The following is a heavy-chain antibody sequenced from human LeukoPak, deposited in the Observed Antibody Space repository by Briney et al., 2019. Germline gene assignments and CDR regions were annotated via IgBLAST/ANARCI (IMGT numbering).Heavy chain of an antibody. Sequence: GASVKVSCKASGGTFSSYAISWVRQAPAQGLEWMGGIIPIFCTANYAHKFQGRVTITADKSTSTAYMELSSLRSEDTAVYYCARGGVGATLTPEYYYYYYYMDVWGKGTTVTVPS. CDR2: IIPIFCTA. CDR3: ARGGVGATLTPEYYYYYYYMDV. J-gene: IGHJ6*03. CDR1: GGTFSSYA. D-gene: IGHD1-26*01. V-gene: IGHV1-69*06.